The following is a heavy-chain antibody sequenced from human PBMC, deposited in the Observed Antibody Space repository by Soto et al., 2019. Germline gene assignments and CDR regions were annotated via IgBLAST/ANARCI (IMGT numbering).Heavy chain of an antibody. CDR1: GYTFTSYG. V-gene: IGHV1-18*01. J-gene: IGHJ4*02. CDR2: ISAYNGNT. Sequence: GASVKVSCKASGYTFTSYGISWVRQAPGQGLEWMGWISAYNGNTNYAQKLQGRVTMTTDTSTSTAYMELRSLRSDDTAVYYCAGLGGEVVAALYYFGSGGQGALVAVSS. CDR3: AGLGGEVVAALYYFGS. D-gene: IGHD2-15*01.